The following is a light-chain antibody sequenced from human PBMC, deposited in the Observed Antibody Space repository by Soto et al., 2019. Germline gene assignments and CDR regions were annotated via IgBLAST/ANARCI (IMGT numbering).Light chain of an antibody. Sequence: QSALTQPASVSGSPGQSITISCTGTSSDVGGHKYVAWYQQHPDKAPKLIIYDVTYRPSGVSNRFSGSMSGNTASLTISGLQADDEAAYFCSSYTTSTVVFGGGTKVTVL. CDR1: SSDVGGHKY. J-gene: IGLJ2*01. CDR3: SSYTTSTVV. CDR2: DVT. V-gene: IGLV2-14*03.